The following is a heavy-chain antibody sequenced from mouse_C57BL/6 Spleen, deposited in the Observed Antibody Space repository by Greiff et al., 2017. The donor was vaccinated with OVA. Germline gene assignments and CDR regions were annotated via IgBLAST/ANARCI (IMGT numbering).Heavy chain of an antibody. CDR1: GFTFSSYA. CDR2: ISDGGSYT. CDR3: ARDYYGSSYRYFDV. Sequence: EVQGVESGGGLVKPGGSLKLSCAASGFTFSSYAMSWVRQTPEKRLEWVATISDGGSYTYYPDNVKGRFTISRDNAKNNLYLQMSHLKSEDTAMYDCARDYYGSSYRYFDVWGTGTTVTVSS. J-gene: IGHJ1*03. D-gene: IGHD1-1*01. V-gene: IGHV5-4*01.